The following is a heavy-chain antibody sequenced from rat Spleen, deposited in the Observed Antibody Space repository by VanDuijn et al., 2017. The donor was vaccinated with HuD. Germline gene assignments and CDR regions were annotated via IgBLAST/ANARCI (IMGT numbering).Heavy chain of an antibody. V-gene: IGHV5-25*01. J-gene: IGHJ2*01. Sequence: EVQLVESGGGLVQPGRSMKLSCAASGFTFSSFPMAWVRQAPKKGLEWVAYISSGGGGIYYRDSVKGRFTISRDNTKSTLSLQMDSLRSEDTATYYCARRHYGYTDYFDYWGQGVMVPVSS. CDR3: ARRHYGYTDYFDY. CDR2: ISSGGGGI. D-gene: IGHD1-11*01. CDR1: GFTFSSFP.